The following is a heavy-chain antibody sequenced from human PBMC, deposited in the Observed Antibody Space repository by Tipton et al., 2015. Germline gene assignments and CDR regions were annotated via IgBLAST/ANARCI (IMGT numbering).Heavy chain of an antibody. J-gene: IGHJ4*02. CDR2: IWYDGSNK. CDR1: GFTFSTHG. V-gene: IGHV3-33*06. CDR3: AKSKTMSGITVAASDY. Sequence: SLRLSCAASGFTFSTHGIHWVRQAPGKGLEWVAVIWYDGSNKYYADSVKGRFTISRDNSKNTLYLQMNSLRAEDTALYYCAKSKTMSGITVAASDYWGQGTLVTVSS. D-gene: IGHD6-19*01.